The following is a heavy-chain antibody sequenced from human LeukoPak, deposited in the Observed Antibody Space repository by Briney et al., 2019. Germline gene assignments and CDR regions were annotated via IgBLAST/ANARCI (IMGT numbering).Heavy chain of an antibody. Sequence: SQTLSLTCAISGDSVSSNSATWNWIRQSPSRGLEWLGRTLYRSKWHNDYAASVKSRVIVNPDTSKNQFSLQLNSVTPEDTAVYYCARSPVGSDWFDPWGQGNLVTVSS. CDR3: ARSPVGSDWFDP. CDR2: TLYRSKWHN. V-gene: IGHV6-1*01. D-gene: IGHD2-15*01. CDR1: GDSVSSNSAT. J-gene: IGHJ5*02.